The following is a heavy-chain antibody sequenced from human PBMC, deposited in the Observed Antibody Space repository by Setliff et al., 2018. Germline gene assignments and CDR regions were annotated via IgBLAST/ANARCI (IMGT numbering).Heavy chain of an antibody. CDR3: IDGRNRAWGVY. Sequence: PGGSLRLSCAASGFTFSNYWMHWVRQAPGKGLVWVSRIDGDGSTSNYADSVKGRFTISRDNAKNTVFLQMNSLGADDTAVYYCIDGRNRAWGVYWGQGTLVTVSS. V-gene: IGHV3-74*01. CDR2: IDGDGSTS. CDR1: GFTFSNYW. D-gene: IGHD7-27*01. J-gene: IGHJ4*02.